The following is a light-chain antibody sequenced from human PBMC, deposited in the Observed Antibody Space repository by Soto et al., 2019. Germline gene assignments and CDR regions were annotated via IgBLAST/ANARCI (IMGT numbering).Light chain of an antibody. Sequence: VIWMTQSPSFLSASTGDRVTFSCRLSQDINNYLAWFQQKPGKVPVLLIYAGSTLKSGVPSRFSGSGSGTNFTLTISCLQAEDCAVYYVQQDFAFPYTFGQGTKLVI. CDR2: AGS. CDR3: QQDFAFPYT. J-gene: IGKJ2*01. V-gene: IGKV1D-8*01. CDR1: QDINNY.